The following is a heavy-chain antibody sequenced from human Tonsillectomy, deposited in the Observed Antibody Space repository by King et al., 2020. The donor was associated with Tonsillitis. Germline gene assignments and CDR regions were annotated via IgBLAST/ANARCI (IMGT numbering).Heavy chain of an antibody. J-gene: IGHJ6*02. CDR2: IYSGESI. V-gene: IGHV3-66*01. CDR1: GFTVSRNY. CDR3: ARDLRYGMDV. D-gene: IGHD3-9*01. Sequence: VQLVESGGGLVQPGGSLRLSCAASGFTVSRNYMNWVRQAPGKGLEWVSVIYSGESIHYADSVKGRFTISIESSKNTLYLQMNSLRAEDTAVYYCARDLRYGMDVWGQGTTVTVSS.